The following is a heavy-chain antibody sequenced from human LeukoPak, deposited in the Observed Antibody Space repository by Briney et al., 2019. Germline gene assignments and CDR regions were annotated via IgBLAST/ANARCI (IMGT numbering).Heavy chain of an antibody. CDR3: ERCAVAAAGDY. J-gene: IGHJ4*02. Sequence: GGSLRLSCAASGLTFSSYWMSWVRQAPGKGPEWVANIKPDGSGKYYVDSVKGRFTISRHNAENSLFLHMNSLRAEDTAVYYCERCAVAAAGDYWGRGTLVTVSS. CDR1: GLTFSSYW. D-gene: IGHD6-13*01. CDR2: IKPDGSGK. V-gene: IGHV3-7*01.